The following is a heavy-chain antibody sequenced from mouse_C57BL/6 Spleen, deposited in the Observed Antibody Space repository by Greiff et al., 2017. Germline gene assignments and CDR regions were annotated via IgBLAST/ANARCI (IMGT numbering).Heavy chain of an antibody. CDR2: IRLKSDNYAT. J-gene: IGHJ4*01. V-gene: IGHV6-3*01. D-gene: IGHD2-4*01. CDR3: TKEGSYYDYDYAMDY. Sequence: EVQLQQSGGGLVQPGGSMKLSCVASGFTFSNYWMNWVRQSPEKGLEWVAQIRLKSDNYATHYAESVKGRFTISRDDSKSSVYLQMNNLRAEDTGIYYCTKEGSYYDYDYAMDYWGQGTSVTVSS. CDR1: GFTFSNYW.